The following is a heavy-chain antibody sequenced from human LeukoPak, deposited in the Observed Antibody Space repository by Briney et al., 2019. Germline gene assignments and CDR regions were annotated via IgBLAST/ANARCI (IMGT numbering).Heavy chain of an antibody. CDR3: ANGLAASGNFLLRDYYYFIDV. CDR1: GFTFNNYA. Sequence: GSLRLSCVASGFTFNNYAMHWVRQAPGKGLEWVSTINGNGAATYYADSFKGRFLISRDDSESTVYLRMNKLRVEDSGLYYCANGLAASGNFLLRDYYYFIDVWGKGTTVIVS. V-gene: IGHV3-23*01. J-gene: IGHJ6*03. D-gene: IGHD1-26*01. CDR2: INGNGAAT.